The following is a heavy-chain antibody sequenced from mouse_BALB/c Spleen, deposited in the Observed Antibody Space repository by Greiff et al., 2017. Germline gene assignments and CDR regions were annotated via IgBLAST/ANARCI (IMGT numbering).Heavy chain of an antibody. CDR1: GFSLTSYG. Sequence: VQLQQSGPGLVQPSQSLSITCTVSGFSLTSYGVHWVRQSPGKGLEWLGVIWSGGSTDYNAAFISRLSISKDNSKSQVFFKMNSLQANDTAIYYCAIQSFYYGYGGYAMDYWGQGTSVTVSA. V-gene: IGHV2-2*02. J-gene: IGHJ4*01. CDR3: AIQSFYYGYGGYAMDY. CDR2: IWSGGST. D-gene: IGHD2-2*01.